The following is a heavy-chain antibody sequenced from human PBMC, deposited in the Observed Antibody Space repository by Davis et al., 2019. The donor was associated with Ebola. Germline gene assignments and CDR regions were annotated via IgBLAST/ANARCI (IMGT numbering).Heavy chain of an antibody. CDR2: INPNSGGT. V-gene: IGHV1-2*06. D-gene: IGHD6-13*01. CDR3: ARVGLMGSSWYRVFDY. CDR1: GYTFTGYY. J-gene: IGHJ4*02. Sequence: ASVKVSCKASGYTFTGYYMHWVRQAPGQGLEWTGRINPNSGGTNYAQKFQGRVTMTRDTSISTAYMELSRLRSDDTAVYYCARVGLMGSSWYRVFDYWGQGTLVTVSS.